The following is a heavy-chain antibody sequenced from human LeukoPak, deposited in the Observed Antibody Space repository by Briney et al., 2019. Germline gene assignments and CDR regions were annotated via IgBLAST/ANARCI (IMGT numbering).Heavy chain of an antibody. Sequence: PGGSLRLSCAASGFTFSSYSMNWVRQAPGKGLEWVSDISSSSSTIYYADSVMGRFTISRDNAKNSLYLEMNSLRAEDTAVYYCARDRDYSFDFWGQGTLVTVSS. CDR2: ISSSSSTI. V-gene: IGHV3-48*01. CDR1: GFTFSSYS. J-gene: IGHJ4*02. CDR3: ARDRDYSFDF.